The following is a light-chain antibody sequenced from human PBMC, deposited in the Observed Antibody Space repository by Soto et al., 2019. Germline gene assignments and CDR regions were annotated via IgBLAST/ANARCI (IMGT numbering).Light chain of an antibody. J-gene: IGKJ1*01. CDR2: AAT. CDR3: LQDYNYPRT. V-gene: IGKV1-6*02. CDR1: QGIRKD. Sequence: IPMTQSPSSLSASVGDRVTITCRASQGIRKDLGWYQQKPGEAPNLLIYAATSLRSGVPSRFSGSGSGTDFTLTISSLQPEDFATYYCLQDYNYPRTSGQGTKVEVK.